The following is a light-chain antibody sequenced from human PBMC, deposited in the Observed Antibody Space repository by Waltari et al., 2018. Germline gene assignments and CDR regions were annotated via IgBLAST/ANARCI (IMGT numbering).Light chain of an antibody. CDR3: SLYMGSGILV. J-gene: IGLJ3*02. CDR2: KVT. Sequence: WWQHTPDQPTRTVVYKVTRRSSGVPDRFSGSVLGNTVALTITGAQAEDESNYYCSLYMGSGILVFGGGTKLTVL. V-gene: IGLV8-61*01.